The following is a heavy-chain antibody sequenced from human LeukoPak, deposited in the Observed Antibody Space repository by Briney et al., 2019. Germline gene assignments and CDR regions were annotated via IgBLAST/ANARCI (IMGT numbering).Heavy chain of an antibody. CDR1: GGSISSYY. J-gene: IGHJ4*02. CDR3: ARRGSYNAYYFDY. Sequence: PSETLSLTCTVSGGSISSYYWSWIRQPPGKGLEWIGYIYYSGSTNYNPSLKSRVTISVDTSKNQFSLKLSSVTAADTAVYYCARRGSYNAYYFDYWGQGTLVTVSS. V-gene: IGHV4-59*08. D-gene: IGHD1-26*01. CDR2: IYYSGST.